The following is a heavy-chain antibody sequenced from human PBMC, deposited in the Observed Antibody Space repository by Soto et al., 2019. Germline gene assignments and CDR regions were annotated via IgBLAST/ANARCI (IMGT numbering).Heavy chain of an antibody. CDR1: GYTFTIYA. CDR3: ARDVVVPAAIGEFDY. D-gene: IGHD2-2*02. Sequence: ASVNVSCKGSGYTFTIYAISWVRQAPGQGLEWMGWISAYNGNTNYAQKLQGRVTMTTDTSTSTAYMELRSLRSDDTAVYYCARDVVVPAAIGEFDYWGQGTLVT. CDR2: ISAYNGNT. J-gene: IGHJ4*02. V-gene: IGHV1-18*01.